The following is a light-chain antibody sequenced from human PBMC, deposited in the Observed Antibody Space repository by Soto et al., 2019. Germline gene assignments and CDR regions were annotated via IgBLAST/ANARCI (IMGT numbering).Light chain of an antibody. V-gene: IGKV3-20*01. J-gene: IGKJ2*01. CDR3: QQYGSSLYT. CDR1: QSVSSSY. CDR2: GAS. Sequence: EIVLTQSPGPLSLSPGERATLSCRASQSVSSSYLAWYQQKPGQAPRLLIYGASSRATGIPDRFSGSGSGTDFTLTISRLEPEDFAVYYCQQYGSSLYTFGQGTNLEIK.